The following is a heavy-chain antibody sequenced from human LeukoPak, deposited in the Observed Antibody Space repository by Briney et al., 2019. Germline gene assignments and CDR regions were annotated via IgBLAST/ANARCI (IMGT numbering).Heavy chain of an antibody. Sequence: SETLSLTCTVSGGSISSYYWSWIRQPPGKGLEWIGYIYYSGSTNYNPSLKSRVTISVDTSKNQFSLKLSSVTAADTAVYYCARSPRGNFSWFDPWGQGTLVTVSS. CDR2: IYYSGST. J-gene: IGHJ5*02. CDR1: GGSISSYY. D-gene: IGHD2/OR15-2a*01. V-gene: IGHV4-59*08. CDR3: ARSPRGNFSWFDP.